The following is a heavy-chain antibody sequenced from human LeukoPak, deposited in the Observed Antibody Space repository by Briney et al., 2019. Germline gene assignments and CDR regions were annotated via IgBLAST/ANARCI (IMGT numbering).Heavy chain of an antibody. CDR3: ARHGSISSEIYCDY. CDR2: IHNSGRT. Sequence: SETLSLTRSVSGGSVSSSCWSWIRQSPGKGLEWIGYIHNSGRTNYNPSLKSRVTGFVDTSKNPVSLRLSSVTAADTAVYYCARHGSISSEIYCDYWGQGALVTVSS. V-gene: IGHV4-59*08. J-gene: IGHJ4*02. CDR1: GGSVSSSC. D-gene: IGHD1-26*01.